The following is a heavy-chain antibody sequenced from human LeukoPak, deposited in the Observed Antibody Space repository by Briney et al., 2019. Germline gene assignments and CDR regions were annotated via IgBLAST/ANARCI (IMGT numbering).Heavy chain of an antibody. V-gene: IGHV1-46*01. Sequence: ASVKVSCKASGYTFTSYYMHWVRQAPGQGLEWMGIINPSGGSTSYAQKFQGRVTMTRDMSTSTAYMELSRLRSDDTAVYYCARGGDAVAGNLDAFDIWGQGTMVTVSS. CDR2: INPSGGST. J-gene: IGHJ3*02. D-gene: IGHD6-19*01. CDR3: ARGGDAVAGNLDAFDI. CDR1: GYTFTSYY.